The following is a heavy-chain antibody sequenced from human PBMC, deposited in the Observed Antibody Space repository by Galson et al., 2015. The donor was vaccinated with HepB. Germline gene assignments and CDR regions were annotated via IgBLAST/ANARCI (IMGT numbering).Heavy chain of an antibody. J-gene: IGHJ4*02. Sequence: SCKASGYIFTEYYMHWMRQAPGQGLEWMGWINMYNGETTYVQKYQGRVTMTTDTSTSTVYMELRSPRADDTAVYYCARGGMATIGGPTFDSWGQGTLVTVSS. CDR2: INMYNGET. V-gene: IGHV1-18*04. D-gene: IGHD5-24*01. CDR3: ARGGMATIGGPTFDS. CDR1: GYIFTEYY.